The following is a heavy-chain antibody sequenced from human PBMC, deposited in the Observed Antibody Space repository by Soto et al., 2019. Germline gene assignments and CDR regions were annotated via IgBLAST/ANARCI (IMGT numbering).Heavy chain of an antibody. CDR3: AVAVSGDYYYGMDV. Sequence: PGESLNISCKGSGYSFTSYWISWVRQMPGKGLEWMGRIDPSDSYTNYSPSFQGHVTISADKSISTAYLQWSSLKASDTAMYYCAVAVSGDYYYGMDVWGQGTTVTGSS. D-gene: IGHD6-19*01. V-gene: IGHV5-10-1*01. CDR1: GYSFTSYW. CDR2: IDPSDSYT. J-gene: IGHJ6*02.